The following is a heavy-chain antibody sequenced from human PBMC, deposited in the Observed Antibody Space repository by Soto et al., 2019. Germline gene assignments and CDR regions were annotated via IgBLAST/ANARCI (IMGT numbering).Heavy chain of an antibody. CDR2: IYYSGST. V-gene: IGHV4-59*01. CDR3: ARAEDVLDAFDI. J-gene: IGHJ3*02. Sequence: SETLSLTCTVSGGSISSYYWSWIRQPPGKGLELIGYIYYSGSTNYNPSLKSRVTISVDTSKNQFSLKLSSVTAADTAVYYCARAEDVLDAFDIWGQGTMVTVSS. CDR1: GGSISSYY.